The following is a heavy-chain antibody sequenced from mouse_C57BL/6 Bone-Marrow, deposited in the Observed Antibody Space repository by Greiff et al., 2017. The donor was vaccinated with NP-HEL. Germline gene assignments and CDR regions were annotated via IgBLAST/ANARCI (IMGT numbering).Heavy chain of an antibody. CDR1: GFTFSDYG. Sequence: EVKLVESGGGLVKPGGSLKLSCAASGFTFSDYGMHWVRQAPEKGLEWVAYISSGSSTIYYADTVKGRFTISRDNAKNTLFLQMTSLRSEDTAMYYCARRTGTAWCAYWGQGTLVTVSA. J-gene: IGHJ3*01. CDR3: ARRTGTAWCAY. D-gene: IGHD4-1*01. CDR2: ISSGSSTI. V-gene: IGHV5-17*01.